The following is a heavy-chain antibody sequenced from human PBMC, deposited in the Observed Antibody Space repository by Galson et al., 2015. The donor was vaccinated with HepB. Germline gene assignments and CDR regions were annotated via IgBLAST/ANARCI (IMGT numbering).Heavy chain of an antibody. Sequence: SLRPSSAASGFTFSSSAMTWVRQAPGTGLEWLSSIGGYGFATYYADSVNGRFTISRDNTKNTVYLQMNSLRVDDTAVYFCAKGQPRTSIFGVVIMAWDYWGQGTLVTVSS. CDR3: AKGQPRTSIFGVVIMAWDY. CDR2: IGGYGFAT. CDR1: GFTFSSSA. D-gene: IGHD3-3*02. J-gene: IGHJ4*02. V-gene: IGHV3-23*01.